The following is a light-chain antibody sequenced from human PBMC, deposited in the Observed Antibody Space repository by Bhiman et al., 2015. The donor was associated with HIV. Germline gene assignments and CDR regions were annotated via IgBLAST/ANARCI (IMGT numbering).Light chain of an antibody. CDR2: DVS. CDR3: SSYASSGPSHVI. V-gene: IGLV2-14*03. Sequence: QSALTQPASVSGSPGESITISCTGTNSDVGGYDYVSWYQHHPGKAPKLMIFDVSNRLSGVSDRFSGSKSGDTASLTISELQAEDEADYCSSYASSGPSHVIFGGGTKLTVL. CDR1: NSDVGGYDY. J-gene: IGLJ2*01.